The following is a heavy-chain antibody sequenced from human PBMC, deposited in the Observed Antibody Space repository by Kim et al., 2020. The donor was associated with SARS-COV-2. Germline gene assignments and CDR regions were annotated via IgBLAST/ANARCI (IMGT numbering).Heavy chain of an antibody. CDR3: ARNGAGGLSDY. J-gene: IGHJ4*02. CDR2: P. Sequence: PTYAQGFTGRFVCSLDTSVSTAYLQISSLKAEDTAVYYCARNGAGGLSDYWGQGILVTVSS. D-gene: IGHD2-15*01. V-gene: IGHV7-4-1*02.